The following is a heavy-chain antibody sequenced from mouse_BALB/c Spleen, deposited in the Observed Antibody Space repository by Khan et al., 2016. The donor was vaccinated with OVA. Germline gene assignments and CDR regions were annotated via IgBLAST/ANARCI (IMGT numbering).Heavy chain of an antibody. V-gene: IGHV5-6-3*01. Sequence: EVELVESGGGLVQPGGSLKLSCAASGFTFSSYGMSWVRQTPDKRLELVATINSNGGSTYYPDSVKGRFTISRDNAKNTLYLQMSSLKSEDTAMYYGARMGRTINWGQGTTLTVSS. CDR3: ARMGRTIN. J-gene: IGHJ2*01. CDR2: INSNGGST. CDR1: GFTFSSYG.